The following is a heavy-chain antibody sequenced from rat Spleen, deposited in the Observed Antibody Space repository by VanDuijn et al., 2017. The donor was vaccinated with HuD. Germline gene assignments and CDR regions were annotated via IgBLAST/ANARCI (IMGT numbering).Heavy chain of an antibody. CDR1: GFTFSDYY. D-gene: IGHD4-1*01. CDR2: IDYDGDRI. V-gene: IGHV5-20*01. CDR3: TRDRILRSTGFDY. J-gene: IGHJ2*01. Sequence: EVQLVESGGGLVQPGRSLTLSCAASGFTFSDYYMAWVRQAPTTGLGWVASIDYDGDRIFYRDSVKGRFTISRDNAESSLHLQMDSLRSEDTATYYCTRDRILRSTGFDYWGQGVMVTVSS.